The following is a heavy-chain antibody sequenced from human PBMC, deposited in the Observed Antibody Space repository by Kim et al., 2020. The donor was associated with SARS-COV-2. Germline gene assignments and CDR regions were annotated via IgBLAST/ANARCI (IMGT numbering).Heavy chain of an antibody. V-gene: IGHV3-30-3*01. CDR2: ISYDGSNK. CDR3: ASLIDIVVVVAALDAFDI. J-gene: IGHJ3*02. CDR1: GFTFSSYA. Sequence: GGSLILSCAASGFTFSSYAMHWVRQAPGKGLEWVAVISYDGSNKYYADSVKGRFTISRDNSKNTLYLQMNSLRAEDTAVYYCASLIDIVVVVAALDAFDIWGQGTMVTVSS. D-gene: IGHD2-15*01.